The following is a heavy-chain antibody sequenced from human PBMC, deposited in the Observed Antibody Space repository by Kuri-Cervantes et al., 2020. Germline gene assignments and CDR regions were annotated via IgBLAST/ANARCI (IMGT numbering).Heavy chain of an antibody. V-gene: IGHV1-18*01. CDR2: ISAYNGDT. Sequence: ASVKVSCKASGYTFTSYGISWVRQAPGRGLEWMGWISAYNGDTNYAQKLQGRVTMTTDTSTSTAYMELRSLRSDDTAVYYCARDDTMVRGAPVDYWGQGTLVTVSS. J-gene: IGHJ4*02. CDR3: ARDDTMVRGAPVDY. D-gene: IGHD3-10*01. CDR1: GYTFTSYG.